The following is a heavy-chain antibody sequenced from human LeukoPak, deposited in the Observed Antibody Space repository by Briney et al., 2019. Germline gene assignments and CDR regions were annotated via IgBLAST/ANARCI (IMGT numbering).Heavy chain of an antibody. V-gene: IGHV3-30*04. Sequence: GGSLRLSCAASGFTFRSYAMHWVRQAPGKGLEWVAVISNDGSNKYYADSVKGRFTISRDNSKNTLYLQMNSLKGDDTAVYYCAKDSAFYYIDVWGKGATVIISS. CDR1: GFTFRSYA. D-gene: IGHD3-10*01. CDR3: AKDSAFYYIDV. J-gene: IGHJ6*03. CDR2: ISNDGSNK.